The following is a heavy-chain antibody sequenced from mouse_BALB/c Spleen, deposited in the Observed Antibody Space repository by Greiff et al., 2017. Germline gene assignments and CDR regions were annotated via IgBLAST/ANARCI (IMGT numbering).Heavy chain of an antibody. CDR1: GFTFSSYT. J-gene: IGHJ3*01. V-gene: IGHV5-6-4*01. Sequence: EVQLVESGGGLVKPGGSLKLSCAASGFTFSSYTMSWVRQTPEKRLEWVATISSGGSYTYYPDSVKGRFTISRDNAKNTLYLQMSSLKSEDTAMYYCTRAHYYGSSYRFAYWGQGTLVTVSA. CDR3: TRAHYYGSSYRFAY. CDR2: ISSGGSYT. D-gene: IGHD1-1*01.